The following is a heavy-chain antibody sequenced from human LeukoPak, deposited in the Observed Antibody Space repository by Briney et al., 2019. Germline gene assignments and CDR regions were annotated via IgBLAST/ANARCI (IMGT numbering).Heavy chain of an antibody. V-gene: IGHV5-51*01. CDR1: GXTFTSYW. J-gene: IGHJ4*02. Sequence: AGESLKISFKGSGXTFTSYWIGWVRQMPGKGLEWMGIIYPGDSESKYNPSLQGQVTISADKSISTAYLQWSSLKASDTAIYYCARIEGSTFDYWGQGTLVTVSS. CDR2: IYPGDSES. CDR3: ARIEGSTFDY.